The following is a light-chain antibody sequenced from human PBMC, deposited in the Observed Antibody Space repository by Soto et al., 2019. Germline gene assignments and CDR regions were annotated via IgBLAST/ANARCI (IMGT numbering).Light chain of an antibody. CDR3: AAWDGSLKGVL. CDR2: EVS. CDR1: SSDVGGYNY. V-gene: IGLV2-8*01. J-gene: IGLJ2*01. Sequence: QSALTQPPSASGSPGQSVTISCTGTSSDVGGYNYVSWYQQHPGKAPKLMISEVSKRPSGVPDRFSGSKSGNTASLTVSGLQAEDEADYYCAAWDGSLKGVLFGGGTQLTVL.